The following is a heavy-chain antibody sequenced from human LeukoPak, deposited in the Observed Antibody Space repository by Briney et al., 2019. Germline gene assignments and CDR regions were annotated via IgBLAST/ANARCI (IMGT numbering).Heavy chain of an antibody. CDR2: IYNSESI. Sequence: PSETLSLTCTVSGGSINGYYWSWIRQPAGKGLEWIGRIYNSESINYNPSLKSRVTMSIDTSKNQFSLKLNSVTAADTAVYYCASLKYPRGWFDPWGQGTLVTVSS. CDR1: GGSINGYY. D-gene: IGHD2-2*01. V-gene: IGHV4-4*07. J-gene: IGHJ5*02. CDR3: ASLKYPRGWFDP.